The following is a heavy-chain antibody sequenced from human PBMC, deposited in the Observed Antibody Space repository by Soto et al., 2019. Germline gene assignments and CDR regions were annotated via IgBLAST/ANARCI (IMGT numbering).Heavy chain of an antibody. CDR2: FIPVYRTL. D-gene: IGHD3-3*01. CDR3: STGVIWIGYFTVDS. Sequence: ASVKVSCKASGGTFSSYSISWVLQAPVQVLEWLVGFIPVYRTLNYAQKFQGRVTITADESTGTAFMTLSSLASDDTAVYYCSTGVIWIGYFTVDSWGQGTRVTVSS. CDR1: GGTFSSYS. V-gene: IGHV1-69*13. J-gene: IGHJ4*02.